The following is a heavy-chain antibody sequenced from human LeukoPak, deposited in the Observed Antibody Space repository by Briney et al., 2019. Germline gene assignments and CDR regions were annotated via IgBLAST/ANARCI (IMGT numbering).Heavy chain of an antibody. CDR3: ARASSYQLRIIYYYYYYMDV. CDR2: ISSSGSTI. CDR1: GFTFSSYE. V-gene: IGHV3-48*03. Sequence: GGSLRLSCAASGFTFSSYEMNWVRQAPGKGLEWVSYISSSGSTIYYADSVKGRFTISRDNAKNSLYLQMNSLRAEDTAVYYCARASSYQLRIIYYYYYYMDVWGKGTTVTISS. J-gene: IGHJ6*03. D-gene: IGHD2-2*01.